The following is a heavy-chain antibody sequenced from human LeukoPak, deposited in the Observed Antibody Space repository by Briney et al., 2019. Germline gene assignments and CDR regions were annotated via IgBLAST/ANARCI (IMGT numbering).Heavy chain of an antibody. CDR1: GYSFTSYW. CDR3: ARPKYVATTNPYYFDY. Sequence: GESLKISCKGSGYSFTSYWIGWVRQMPGKGLEWMGIIYPGDSDTRYSPSFQGQVTISADKSINTAYLQWSSLKASDTAMYYCARPKYVATTNPYYFDYWGQGTLVTVSS. CDR2: IYPGDSDT. D-gene: IGHD5-12*01. V-gene: IGHV5-51*01. J-gene: IGHJ4*02.